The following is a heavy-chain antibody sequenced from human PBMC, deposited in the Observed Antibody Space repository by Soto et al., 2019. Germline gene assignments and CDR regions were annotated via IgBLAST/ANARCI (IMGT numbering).Heavy chain of an antibody. CDR2: IYYSGST. D-gene: IGHD2-15*01. Sequence: QVQLQESGPGLVKPSETLSLTCTVSGGSISSYYWSWIRQPPGKGLEWIGYIYYSGSTNYNPSLKSRVTISVDTSKNQFALKLSSVTAADTAVYYCAREHCSGGSCYPVFDYWGQGTLVTVSS. J-gene: IGHJ4*02. CDR3: AREHCSGGSCYPVFDY. V-gene: IGHV4-59*01. CDR1: GGSISSYY.